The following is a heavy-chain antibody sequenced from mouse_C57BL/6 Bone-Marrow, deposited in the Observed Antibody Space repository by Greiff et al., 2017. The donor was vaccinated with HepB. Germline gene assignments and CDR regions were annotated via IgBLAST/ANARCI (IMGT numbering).Heavy chain of an antibody. CDR1: GFTFSSYA. Sequence: EVHLVESGGGLVKPGGSLKLSCAASGFTFSSYAMSWVRQTPEKRLAWVATISDGGSYTYYPDNVKGRFTISRDNAKNNLYLQMSHLKSEDTAMYYCGRGRFAYWGQGTLVTVSA. CDR2: ISDGGSYT. J-gene: IGHJ3*01. V-gene: IGHV5-4*01. CDR3: GRGRFAY.